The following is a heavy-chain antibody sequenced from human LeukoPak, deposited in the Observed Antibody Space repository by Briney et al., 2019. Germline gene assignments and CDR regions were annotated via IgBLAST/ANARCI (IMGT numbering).Heavy chain of an antibody. V-gene: IGHV4-59*01. CDR2: IYYSGST. Sequence: SETLSLTCTVSGGSISSYYRSWIRQPPGKGLEWIGYIYYSGSTNYNPSLKSRVTISVDTSKNQFSLKLSSVTAADTAVYYCARARNCSGGSCYFIFDYWGQGTLVTVSS. CDR1: GGSISSYY. J-gene: IGHJ4*02. D-gene: IGHD2-15*01. CDR3: ARARNCSGGSCYFIFDY.